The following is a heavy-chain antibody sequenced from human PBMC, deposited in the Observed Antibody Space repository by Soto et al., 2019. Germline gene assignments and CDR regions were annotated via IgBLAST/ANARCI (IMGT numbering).Heavy chain of an antibody. CDR2: IWYDGSNK. D-gene: IGHD3-3*01. CDR1: GFTFSSYG. CDR3: AATYYDFWSGYPYGMDV. V-gene: IGHV3-33*01. J-gene: IGHJ6*02. Sequence: PGGSLRLSCSSSGFTFSSYGMHGVRQAPGKGLEWVAVIWYDGSNKYYADSVKGRFTISRDNSKNTLYLQMNSLRAEDTAVYYCAATYYDFWSGYPYGMDVWGQGTTVTVSS.